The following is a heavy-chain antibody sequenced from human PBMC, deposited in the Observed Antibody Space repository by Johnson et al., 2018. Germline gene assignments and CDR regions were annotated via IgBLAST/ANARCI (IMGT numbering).Heavy chain of an antibody. D-gene: IGHD2-21*01. CDR1: GFTFNTYS. V-gene: IGHV3-48*02. CDR2: ISSSGNII. J-gene: IGHJ6*02. CDR3: ARDLWRLDV. Sequence: VQLVQSGGGLVQPGGTXRLSCAASGFTFNTYSMNWVRQAPGKGHQWLSYISSSGNIIYYADSVKGRFTISRDNAKNSLYLQMNSLRDEDTAVYYCARDLWRLDVWGQGTTVSVSS.